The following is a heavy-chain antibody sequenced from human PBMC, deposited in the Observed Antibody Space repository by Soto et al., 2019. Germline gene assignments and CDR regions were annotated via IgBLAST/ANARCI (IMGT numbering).Heavy chain of an antibody. V-gene: IGHV4-59*01. Sequence: QVQLQESGPGLVKPSETLSLTCTVSGVSISSYYWSWIRQPPGKGLEWIGYIYYSGSTNYNPSLKSLVTISEDTAKNQFSLKLTSVTAADTAVYYCAREQWLEQGAFDIWGQGTMVTVSS. D-gene: IGHD6-19*01. J-gene: IGHJ3*02. CDR3: AREQWLEQGAFDI. CDR1: GVSISSYY. CDR2: IYYSGST.